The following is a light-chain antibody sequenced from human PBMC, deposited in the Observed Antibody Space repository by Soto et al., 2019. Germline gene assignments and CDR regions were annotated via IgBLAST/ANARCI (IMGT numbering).Light chain of an antibody. V-gene: IGLV4-69*01. CDR1: SGHSNYA. CDR3: QTWGTGIPV. Sequence: QPVLTQSPSASASLGASVKLTCTLSSGHSNYAIAWHQQQPEKGPRYLMKLNSDGSHSKGDGIPDRFSGSSSGAERYLTISSLQSEDEADYYCQTWGTGIPVFGGGTKLTVL. CDR2: LNSDGSH. J-gene: IGLJ3*02.